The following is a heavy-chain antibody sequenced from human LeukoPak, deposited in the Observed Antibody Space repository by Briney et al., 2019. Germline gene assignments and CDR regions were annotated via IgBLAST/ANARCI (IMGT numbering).Heavy chain of an antibody. CDR3: ARVPSGYEPPYSSYGLDV. CDR1: GFTLSDYA. D-gene: IGHD5-12*01. Sequence: GGSLRLSCAASGFTLSDYAVHWVRQAPGKGLGWVAVISFEGNKKYYGDSVKGRFTISRDNSKDTVFLPMNSLKVADTALYYCARVPSGYEPPYSSYGLDVWGKGTTVTVSS. CDR2: ISFEGNKK. V-gene: IGHV3-30*04. J-gene: IGHJ6*04.